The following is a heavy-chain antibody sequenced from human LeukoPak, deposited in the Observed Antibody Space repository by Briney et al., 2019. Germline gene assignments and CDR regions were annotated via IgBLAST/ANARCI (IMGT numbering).Heavy chain of an antibody. CDR3: ARDYYDSSGYYDMVDY. Sequence: GGSLRLSCAASGFTINSYSMNWVRQAPGKGLEWVSSISSSSSYIYYADSVKGRFTISRDNAKNSLYLQMNSLRAEDTAVYYCARDYYDSSGYYDMVDYWGQGTLVTVSS. CDR2: ISSSSSYI. CDR1: GFTINSYS. V-gene: IGHV3-21*01. J-gene: IGHJ4*02. D-gene: IGHD3-22*01.